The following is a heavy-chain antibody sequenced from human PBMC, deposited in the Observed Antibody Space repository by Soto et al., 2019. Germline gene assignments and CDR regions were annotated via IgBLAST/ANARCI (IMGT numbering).Heavy chain of an antibody. V-gene: IGHV4-39*01. J-gene: IGHJ6*02. CDR3: ARQSVTTTEYYYYGMDV. Sequence: QPPGKGLEWIGSIYYSGSTYYNPSLKSRVTISVDTSKNQFSLKLSSVTAADTAVYYCARQSVTTTEYYYYGMDVWGQGTTVTVSS. CDR2: IYYSGST. D-gene: IGHD4-4*01.